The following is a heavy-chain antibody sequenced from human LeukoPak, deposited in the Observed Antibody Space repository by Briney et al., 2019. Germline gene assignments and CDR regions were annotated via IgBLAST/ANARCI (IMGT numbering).Heavy chain of an antibody. J-gene: IGHJ4*02. Sequence: PGGSLRLSCAASGFTFSSYAIYWVRQAPGKGLEWVSGISGSGGITYFADPVKGRFTISRDNSKNTMYLQMNSLRVEDTAVYYCAKTTTGYSSGRYPGWPVDYWGQGTLVTVSS. V-gene: IGHV3-23*01. D-gene: IGHD6-19*01. CDR1: GFTFSSYA. CDR3: AKTTTGYSSGRYPGWPVDY. CDR2: ISGSGGIT.